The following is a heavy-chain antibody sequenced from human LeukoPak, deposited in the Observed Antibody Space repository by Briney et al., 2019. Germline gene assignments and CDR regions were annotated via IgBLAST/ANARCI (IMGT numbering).Heavy chain of an antibody. D-gene: IGHD6-13*01. V-gene: IGHV3-23*01. CDR2: IRGSGGST. J-gene: IGHJ3*02. CDR3: AKDEGQLAPARKAGAFDI. CDR1: GFTFSSYA. Sequence: GGSLRLSCAASGFTFSSYAMSWVRQAPGKGLEWVSAIRGSGGSTYYADSVKGRFTISRDNSKNTLYLQMNSLRAEDTAVYYCAKDEGQLAPARKAGAFDIWGQGTMVTVSS.